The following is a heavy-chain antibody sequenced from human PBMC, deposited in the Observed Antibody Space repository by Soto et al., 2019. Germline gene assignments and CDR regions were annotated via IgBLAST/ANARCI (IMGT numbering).Heavy chain of an antibody. CDR1: GFTFSNAW. Sequence: GGSLRLSCAASGFTFSNAWMSWVRQAPGKGLEWVGRIKSKTDGGTTDYAAPVKGSFTISRDDSKNTLYLQMNSLKTEDTAGYYCTADIVVVVAATPVSEYFQHWGQGTLVTVSS. J-gene: IGHJ1*01. V-gene: IGHV3-15*01. D-gene: IGHD2-15*01. CDR2: IKSKTDGGTT. CDR3: TADIVVVVAATPVSEYFQH.